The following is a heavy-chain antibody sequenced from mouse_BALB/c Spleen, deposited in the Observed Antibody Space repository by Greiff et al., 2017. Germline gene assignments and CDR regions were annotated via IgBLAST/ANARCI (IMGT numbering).Heavy chain of an antibody. CDR3: ARVGIYYDYDYAMDY. J-gene: IGHJ4*01. V-gene: IGHV5-17*02. CDR1: GFTFSSFG. Sequence: EVMLVESGGGLVQPGGSRKLSCAASGFTFSSFGMHWVRQAPEKGLEWVAYISSGSSTIYYADTVKGRFTISRDNPKNTLFLQMTSLRSEDTAMYYCARVGIYYDYDYAMDYWGQGTSVTVSS. D-gene: IGHD2-4*01. CDR2: ISSGSSTI.